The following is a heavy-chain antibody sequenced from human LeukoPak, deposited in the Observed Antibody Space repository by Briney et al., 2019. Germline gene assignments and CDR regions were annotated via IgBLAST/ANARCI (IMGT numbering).Heavy chain of an antibody. CDR1: GGSISSNSYY. CDR2: IYYSGST. Sequence: SETLSLTCTVSGGSISSNSYYWGWIRQPPGRGLAWIGSIYYSGSTYYNPSLKSRVTISVDTSKNQFSLKLSSVTAADTAVYYCARHSYYYDSCALLWDYWGQGTLVTVSS. D-gene: IGHD3-22*01. V-gene: IGHV4-39*01. J-gene: IGHJ4*02. CDR3: ARHSYYYDSCALLWDY.